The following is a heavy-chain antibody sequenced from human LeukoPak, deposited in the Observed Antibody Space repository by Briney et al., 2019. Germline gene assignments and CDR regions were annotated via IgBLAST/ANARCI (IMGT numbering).Heavy chain of an antibody. CDR3: ARDGYSSSWYYFDY. CDR1: GYTFTSYG. J-gene: IGHJ4*02. Sequence: GASVKVSCKASGYTFTSYGISWVRQAPGQGLEWMGWISAYNGNTNYAQKFQGWVTMTRDTSISTAYMELSRLRSDDTAVYYCARDGYSSSWYYFDYWGQGTLVTVSS. D-gene: IGHD6-13*01. V-gene: IGHV1-18*01. CDR2: ISAYNGNT.